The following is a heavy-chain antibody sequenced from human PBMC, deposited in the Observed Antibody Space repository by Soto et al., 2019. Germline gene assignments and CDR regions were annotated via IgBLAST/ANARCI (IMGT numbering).Heavy chain of an antibody. CDR2: SSYDGRET. D-gene: IGHD3-10*01. V-gene: IGHV3-30*03. J-gene: IGHJ4*02. CDR1: DFDFSSYG. CDR3: ARDSGWPILTFDN. Sequence: GGSLRLSCAASDFDFSSYGIHWVRQAPGKGLEWVAASSYDGRETFYADSAKGRFTVSKEMSKNTAFLQMNALRHEDTAVYFCARDSGWPILTFDNWDPGTPDTVSS.